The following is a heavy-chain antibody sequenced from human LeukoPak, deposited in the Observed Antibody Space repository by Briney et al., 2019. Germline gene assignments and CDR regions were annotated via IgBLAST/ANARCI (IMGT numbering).Heavy chain of an antibody. CDR1: GGSISSYY. Sequence: SETLSLTCTVSGGSISSYYWSWIRQPPGKGPEWIGYIYYSGSTNYNPSLKSRVTISVDTSKNQFSLKLSSVTAADTAVYYCGRGRAHLDYWGQGTLVTVSS. CDR2: IYYSGST. J-gene: IGHJ4*02. CDR3: GRGRAHLDY. V-gene: IGHV4-59*01.